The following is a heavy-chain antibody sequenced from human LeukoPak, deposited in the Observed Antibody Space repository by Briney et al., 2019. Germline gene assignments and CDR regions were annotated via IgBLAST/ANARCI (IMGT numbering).Heavy chain of an antibody. J-gene: IGHJ4*02. V-gene: IGHV5-51*01. CDR1: GCSFTSYW. D-gene: IGHD6-6*01. CDR2: IYPGDSDT. CDR3: ARPDSSTSYFDY. Sequence: NRGESLKISCKGSGCSFTSYWIGWVRQMPGKGLEWMGIIYPGDSDTRYSPSFQGQVTISADKSITTAYLQWSSLKAPDTAMYYWARPDSSTSYFDYWGQGTLVTVSS.